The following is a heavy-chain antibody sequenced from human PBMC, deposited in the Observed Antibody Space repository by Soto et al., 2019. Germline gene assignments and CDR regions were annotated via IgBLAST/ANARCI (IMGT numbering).Heavy chain of an antibody. CDR2: IYWDDDK. CDR3: AHRPFGVKAARILFDY. CDR1: GFSLSTSGVG. D-gene: IGHD6-6*01. V-gene: IGHV2-5*02. Sequence: QITLKESGPTLVKPTQTLTLTCTFSGFSLSTSGVGVGWIRQPPGKALEWLALIYWDDDKRYSPSLKSRLTITKDTSKNQVVLTMTNMDPVDTATYYCAHRPFGVKAARILFDYWGQGTLDTVSS. J-gene: IGHJ4*02.